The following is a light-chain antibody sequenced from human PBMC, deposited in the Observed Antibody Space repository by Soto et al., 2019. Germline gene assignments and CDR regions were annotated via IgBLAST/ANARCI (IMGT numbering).Light chain of an antibody. J-gene: IGKJ4*01. CDR3: QQYNNWPLT. V-gene: IGKV3-15*01. CDR2: GAS. Sequence: VVTLSPATRPVPPEERATLFCRASQNVSSNLAWYQQKPGQAPRLLIYGASTRATGIPARFSGSGSGTEFTLTISSLQSEDVAVYYCQQYNNWPLTFGGGTKVDI. CDR1: QNVSSN.